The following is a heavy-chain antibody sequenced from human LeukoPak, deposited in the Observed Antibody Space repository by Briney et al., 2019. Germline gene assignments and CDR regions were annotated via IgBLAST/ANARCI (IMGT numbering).Heavy chain of an antibody. J-gene: IGHJ4*02. CDR3: AREPRVGSSRSFGY. D-gene: IGHD2-2*01. Sequence: GASVKVSCKAFGYTFTGYYMHWVRQAPGQGLEWMGWINPNSGGTNYAQKFQGRVTMTRDTSISTAYMELSRLRSDDTAVYYCAREPRVGSSRSFGYWGQGTLVTVSS. CDR1: GYTFTGYY. CDR2: INPNSGGT. V-gene: IGHV1-2*02.